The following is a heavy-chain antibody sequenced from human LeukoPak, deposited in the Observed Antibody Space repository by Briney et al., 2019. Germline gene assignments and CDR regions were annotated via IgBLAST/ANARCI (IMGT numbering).Heavy chain of an antibody. D-gene: IGHD3-22*01. J-gene: IGHJ4*02. V-gene: IGHV3-7*01. CDR3: AKTYYYDSSGYYPFDH. CDR1: GFTFSSYW. Sequence: PGGSLRLSCAASGFTFSSYWMSRVRQAPGKGLERVANIKQDGSEKYYVDSVKARFTISRDNAKNSLYLQMNSLRAEDTAVYYCAKTYYYDSSGYYPFDHWGQGTLVTVSS. CDR2: IKQDGSEK.